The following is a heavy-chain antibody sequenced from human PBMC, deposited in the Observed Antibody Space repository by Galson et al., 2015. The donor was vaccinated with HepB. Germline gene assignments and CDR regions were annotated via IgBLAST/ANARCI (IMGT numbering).Heavy chain of an antibody. J-gene: IGHJ3*02. CDR3: AREKRITMIVEILDAFDI. D-gene: IGHD3-22*01. Sequence: SLRLSCAASGFTFSSYWMSWVRQAPGKGLEWVANIKQDGSEKYYVDSVKGRFTISRDNAKNSLYLQMNSLRAEDTAVYYCAREKRITMIVEILDAFDIWGQGTMVTVSS. CDR2: IKQDGSEK. CDR1: GFTFSSYW. V-gene: IGHV3-7*03.